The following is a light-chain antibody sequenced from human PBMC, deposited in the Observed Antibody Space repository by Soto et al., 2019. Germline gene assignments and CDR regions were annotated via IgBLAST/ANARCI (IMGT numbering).Light chain of an antibody. CDR3: QQFGGSPRT. CDR1: QGVSNTY. CDR2: GAS. Sequence: EIVLTQSPGTLSLPPGERATLSCRASQGVSNTYLAWYQQKPGQAPRLLIYGASFRATGIPDRFSGSGSGTDFTLTITRLEPEDFAVYYCQQFGGSPRTFGQGTKVDIK. J-gene: IGKJ1*01. V-gene: IGKV3-20*01.